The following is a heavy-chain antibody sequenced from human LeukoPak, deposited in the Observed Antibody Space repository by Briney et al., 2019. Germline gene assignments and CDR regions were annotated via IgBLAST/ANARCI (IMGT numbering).Heavy chain of an antibody. D-gene: IGHD2-21*02. V-gene: IGHV3-74*01. Sequence: GGSLRLSCVASGFTFNNYWMHWVRQAPGKGPVWVSCINGDGRDTLYADSVKGRFTISRDNAKNTVYLQMSSLRVEDTAIYYCARERLSYCGADCPWGQGTQVTVSS. CDR1: GFTFNNYW. J-gene: IGHJ5*02. CDR2: INGDGRDT. CDR3: ARERLSYCGADCP.